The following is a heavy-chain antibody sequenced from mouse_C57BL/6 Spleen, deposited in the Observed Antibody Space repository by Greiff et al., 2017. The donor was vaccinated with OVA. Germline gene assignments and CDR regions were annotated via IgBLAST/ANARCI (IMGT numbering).Heavy chain of an antibody. J-gene: IGHJ2*01. CDR3: ARNGDDDGVDY. Sequence: EVKLVESGGDLVKPGGSLKLSCAASGFTFRSHGMSWVRQTPDTRLEWVATISSGGSYTYYPDSVTGRFTISRDKAKNTLYLHMSSLKSEDTARYNCARNGDDDGVDYWGQGTTLTVSS. V-gene: IGHV5-6*01. D-gene: IGHD2-4*01. CDR2: ISSGGSYT. CDR1: GFTFRSHG.